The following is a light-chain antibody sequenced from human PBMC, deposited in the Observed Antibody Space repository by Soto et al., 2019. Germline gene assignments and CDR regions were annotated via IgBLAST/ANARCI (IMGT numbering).Light chain of an antibody. V-gene: IGKV1-39*01. CDR3: QQYYSYPRT. Sequence: DIQMTQSPSSLSASVGDRVSITCRASQSIRKYLNWYQHKPGKVPTLLIYAASSLQSGVPSRFSGSGSGTDFTLTISCLQSEDFATYYCQQYYSYPRTFGQGTKVDIK. J-gene: IGKJ1*01. CDR1: QSIRKY. CDR2: AAS.